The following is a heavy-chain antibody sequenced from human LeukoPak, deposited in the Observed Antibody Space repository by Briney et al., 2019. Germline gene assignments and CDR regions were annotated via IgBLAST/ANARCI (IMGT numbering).Heavy chain of an antibody. J-gene: IGHJ4*02. V-gene: IGHV1-18*01. CDR1: GYTFTSYG. CDR3: ARDLPRFGYDSSGYQDY. CDR2: ISAYNGST. D-gene: IGHD3-22*01. Sequence: ASVKVSCKASGYTFTSYGISWVRQAPGQGLEWMGWISAYNGSTNYAQKLQGRVTMTTDTSTSTAYMELRSLRSADTAVYYCARDLPRFGYDSSGYQDYWGQGTLVTVSS.